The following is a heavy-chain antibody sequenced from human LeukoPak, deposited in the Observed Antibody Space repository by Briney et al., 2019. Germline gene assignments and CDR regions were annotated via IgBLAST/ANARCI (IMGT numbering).Heavy chain of an antibody. CDR2: IKQDGSEK. CDR3: ARAGLYSGSGLDY. Sequence: GGSLRLSCAASGFTFNNYAMSWVRQAPGKGLEWVANIKQDGSEKYYVDSVKGRFTISRDNAKNSLYLQMNSLRAEDTAVYYCARAGLYSGSGLDYWGQGTLVTVSS. CDR1: GFTFNNYA. V-gene: IGHV3-7*01. J-gene: IGHJ4*02. D-gene: IGHD5-12*01.